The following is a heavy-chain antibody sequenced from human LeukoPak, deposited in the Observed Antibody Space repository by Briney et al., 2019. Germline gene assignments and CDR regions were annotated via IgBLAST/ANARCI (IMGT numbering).Heavy chain of an antibody. CDR3: AKDLKGVDLRSAGAGPDY. CDR2: ILYDGNNK. V-gene: IGHV3-30*02. CDR1: GFSFNIYA. D-gene: IGHD6-19*01. J-gene: IGHJ4*02. Sequence: GGSLRLSCAASGFSFNIYAMGWVRQAPGKGLEWVTVILYDGNNKYYADSVKGRFTISRDNSKNTLYLQMNSLRAEDTAVYYCAKDLKGVDLRSAGAGPDYWGQGTLVTVSS.